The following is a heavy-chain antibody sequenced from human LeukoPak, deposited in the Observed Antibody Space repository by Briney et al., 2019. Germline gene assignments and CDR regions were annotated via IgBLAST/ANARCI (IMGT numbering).Heavy chain of an antibody. CDR1: GGSFSGYY. Sequence: SETLSLTCAVYGGSFSGYYWSWIRQPPGKGLEWIGEINHSGSTNYNPSLKSRVTISVDTSKNQFSLKLSSVTAADTAVYYCAGRAMVRETRRAFDPWGQGTLVTVSS. D-gene: IGHD3-10*01. J-gene: IGHJ5*02. CDR3: AGRAMVRETRRAFDP. V-gene: IGHV4-34*01. CDR2: INHSGST.